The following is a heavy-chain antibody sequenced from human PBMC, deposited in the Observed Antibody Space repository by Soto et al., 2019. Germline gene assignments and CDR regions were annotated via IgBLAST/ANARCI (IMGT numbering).Heavy chain of an antibody. Sequence: QITLRESGPMLVKPTQTLTLTCAYSGFSLTASGMGVGWIRQPPGKALEWLAFIYWDDDKRYSPSLKNRLTITLDTSQNQVVLTMTNMDPVDTATYYCALTGRWVRPNDYFDYWGQGTLVTVSS. V-gene: IGHV2-5*02. CDR1: GFSLTASGMG. J-gene: IGHJ4*02. CDR3: ALTGRWVRPNDYFDY. D-gene: IGHD1-1*01. CDR2: IYWDDDK.